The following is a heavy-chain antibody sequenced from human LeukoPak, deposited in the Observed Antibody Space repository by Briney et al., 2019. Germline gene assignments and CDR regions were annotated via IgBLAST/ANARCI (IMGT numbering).Heavy chain of an antibody. J-gene: IGHJ4*02. CDR3: ARVCSSTSCYDY. Sequence: PGGSLRLSCAASGFTFSSYSMNWVRQAPGKGLEWVSSISSSSSYIYYADSVKGRFTIPRDNAKNSLYLQMNSLRAEDTAVYYCARVCSSTSCYDYWGQGTLVTVSS. CDR1: GFTFSSYS. V-gene: IGHV3-21*01. D-gene: IGHD2-2*01. CDR2: ISSSSSYI.